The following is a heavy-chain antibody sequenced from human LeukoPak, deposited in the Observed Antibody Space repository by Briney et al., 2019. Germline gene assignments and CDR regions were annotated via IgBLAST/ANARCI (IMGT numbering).Heavy chain of an antibody. Sequence: GGSLRLSCAASGFTFSSYGMHWVRQAPGKGLEWVAVIWYDGSNKYYADSVKGRFTISRDNSKNTLYLQMNSLRAEDTAVYYCARDGRSSSWPFWWFDPWGQGTLVTVSS. D-gene: IGHD6-13*01. V-gene: IGHV3-33*01. CDR1: GFTFSSYG. CDR2: IWYDGSNK. CDR3: ARDGRSSSWPFWWFDP. J-gene: IGHJ5*02.